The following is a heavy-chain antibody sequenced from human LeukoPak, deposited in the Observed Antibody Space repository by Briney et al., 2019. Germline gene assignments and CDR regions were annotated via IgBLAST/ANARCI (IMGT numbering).Heavy chain of an antibody. J-gene: IGHJ4*02. Sequence: GGSLRLSCAASGFTFSSYWMSWVRQAPGKGLEWVADIKQDGSEKYYVDSVKGRFIISRDNAKNSLYLQMNSLRAEDTAVYYCARDWTDTAMGVFDYWGQGTLVTVSS. CDR3: ARDWTDTAMGVFDY. CDR2: IKQDGSEK. CDR1: GFTFSSYW. D-gene: IGHD5-18*01. V-gene: IGHV3-7*01.